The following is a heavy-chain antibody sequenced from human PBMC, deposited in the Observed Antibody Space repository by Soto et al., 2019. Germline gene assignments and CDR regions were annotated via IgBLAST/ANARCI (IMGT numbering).Heavy chain of an antibody. CDR2: ISYDGSNK. J-gene: IGHJ4*02. D-gene: IGHD3-22*01. CDR1: VFTFSSYG. Sequence: GGSLRLSCAASVFTFSSYGMHWVRQAPGKGLEWVAVISYDGSNKYYADSVKGRFTISRDSSKNTLYLQMNSLRAEDTAVYYCAKLIANTYYYDSSGYYPLFDYWGQGTLVTVSS. V-gene: IGHV3-30*18. CDR3: AKLIANTYYYDSSGYYPLFDY.